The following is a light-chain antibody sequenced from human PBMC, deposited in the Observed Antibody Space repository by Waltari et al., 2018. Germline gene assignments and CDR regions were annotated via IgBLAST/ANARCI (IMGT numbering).Light chain of an antibody. CDR2: DAS. V-gene: IGKV3-11*01. Sequence: ELVLTQSPATLSLSPGERATLSCRASQSVRSHVAWYQQKPGQAPRLLIYDASSRATGIPDRFSGSGSGTDVTLTISSLEPEDFAVYYCQQRSDWRTFGQGTKVEIK. CDR3: QQRSDWRT. J-gene: IGKJ1*01. CDR1: QSVRSH.